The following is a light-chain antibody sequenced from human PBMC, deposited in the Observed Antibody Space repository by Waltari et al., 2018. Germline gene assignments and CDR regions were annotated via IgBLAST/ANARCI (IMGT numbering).Light chain of an antibody. V-gene: IGLV4-69*01. J-gene: IGLJ3*02. CDR1: SGHSSNV. CDR3: QTGGHGTWV. Sequence: QLVLTQSPSASASLGASVKLTCTLSSGHSSNVIAWLQQRPGKGPRYLMKVNRDGSHSKGDEIPDRFSGSSSGAERYLTISSLQSEDEGDYYCQTGGHGTWVFGGGTKLTVL. CDR2: VNRDGSH.